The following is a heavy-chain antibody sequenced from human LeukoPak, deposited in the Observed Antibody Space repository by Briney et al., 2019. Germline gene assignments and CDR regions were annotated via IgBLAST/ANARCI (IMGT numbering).Heavy chain of an antibody. D-gene: IGHD3-9*01. CDR3: VAYYDILTGYKY. J-gene: IGHJ4*02. V-gene: IGHV3-53*01. CDR1: GFTVSSNS. Sequence: GGSLRLSCTVSGFTVSSNSMSWVRQAPGKGLEWVSFIYSGGNTHYSDSVKGRFTISRDNSKNTLYLQMNSLRAEDTAVYYCVAYYDILTGYKYWGQGTLVTVSS. CDR2: IYSGGNT.